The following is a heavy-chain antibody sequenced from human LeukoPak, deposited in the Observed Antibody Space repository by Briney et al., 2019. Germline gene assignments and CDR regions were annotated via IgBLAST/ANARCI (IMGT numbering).Heavy chain of an antibody. D-gene: IGHD3-16*02. CDR3: ARDLYYDYVWGSYRRPFDY. Sequence: GGSLRLSWAASGFTYSSYSMNWVRQAPGKGLEWVSSISSSSSYIYCADSVKGRFTISRDNAKNSLYLQMNSLRAEDTAVYYCARDLYYDYVWGSYRRPFDYWGQGTLVTVSS. CDR2: ISSSSSYI. J-gene: IGHJ4*02. V-gene: IGHV3-21*01. CDR1: GFTYSSYS.